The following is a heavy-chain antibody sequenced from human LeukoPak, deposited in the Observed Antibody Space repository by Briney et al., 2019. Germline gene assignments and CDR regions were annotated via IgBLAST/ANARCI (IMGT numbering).Heavy chain of an antibody. Sequence: ASVKVSCKASGYTFTGYYIHWVRQAPGQGLEWMGWINPNSGGTNYAQKFQGRVTMTRDASISTAYMELSRLRSDDTAVYYCARGQEWYYYDSSGPDYWGQGTLVTVSS. CDR3: ARGQEWYYYDSSGPDY. D-gene: IGHD3-22*01. V-gene: IGHV1-2*02. CDR2: INPNSGGT. CDR1: GYTFTGYY. J-gene: IGHJ4*02.